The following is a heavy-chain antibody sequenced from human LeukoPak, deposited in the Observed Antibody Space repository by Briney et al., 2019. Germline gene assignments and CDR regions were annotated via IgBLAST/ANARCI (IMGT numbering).Heavy chain of an antibody. J-gene: IGHJ4*02. V-gene: IGHV3-33*06. D-gene: IGHD5-12*01. Sequence: GGSLRLSCAASGFTFSSYVMHWVRQAPGKGLEWVAVIWYDGSNKYYADSVKGRFTISRDNSKNTLYLQMNSLRAEDTAVYYCAKVSSVATLGIDYWGQGTLVTVSS. CDR1: GFTFSSYV. CDR3: AKVSSVATLGIDY. CDR2: IWYDGSNK.